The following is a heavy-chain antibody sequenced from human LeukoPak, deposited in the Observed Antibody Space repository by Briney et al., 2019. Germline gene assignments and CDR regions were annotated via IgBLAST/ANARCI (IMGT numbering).Heavy chain of an antibody. V-gene: IGHV3-23*01. Sequence: GGSLRLSCAASGFTFSSYAMSWVRQAPGKGLEWVSAISGSGGSTYYADSVKGRFTISRANSKNTLYLQMNSLRGEDTAVYYCAKGSSGSYGYWGQGTLVTVSS. CDR1: GFTFSSYA. CDR3: AKGSSGSYGY. J-gene: IGHJ4*02. D-gene: IGHD3-10*01. CDR2: ISGSGGST.